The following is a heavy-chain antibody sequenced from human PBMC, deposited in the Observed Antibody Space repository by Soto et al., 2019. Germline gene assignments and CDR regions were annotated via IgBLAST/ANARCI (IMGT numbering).Heavy chain of an antibody. D-gene: IGHD6-6*01. CDR1: GGSISSGDYY. CDR2: IYYSGST. V-gene: IGHV4-30-4*01. J-gene: IGHJ4*02. CDR3: AVSIGARYFDY. Sequence: QVQLQESGPGLVKPSQTLSLTCTVSGGSISSGDYYWSWIRQPPGKGLEWIGYIYYSGSTYYNPSLTSRVTISVDTSKTPFSLKLSSVTAADTAVYYCAVSIGARYFDYWGQGTLVTVSS.